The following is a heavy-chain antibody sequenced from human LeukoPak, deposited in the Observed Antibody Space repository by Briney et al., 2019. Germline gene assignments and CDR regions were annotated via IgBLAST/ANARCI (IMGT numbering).Heavy chain of an antibody. CDR1: GGSISSGDYY. V-gene: IGHV4-30-4*01. CDR2: IYNSGRT. J-gene: IGHJ4*02. Sequence: SETLSLTCTVSGGSISSGDYYWDWIRQPPGKGPEWIGYIYNSGRTSYNPSLKSRVTISVDTSKNQFSLKLSSVTAADTAVYYCAWHGYSSSWSRLYWGQGTLVTVSS. CDR3: AWHGYSSSWSRLY. D-gene: IGHD6-13*01.